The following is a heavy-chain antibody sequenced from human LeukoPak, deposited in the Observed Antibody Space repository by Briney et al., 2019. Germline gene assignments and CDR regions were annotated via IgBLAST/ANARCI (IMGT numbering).Heavy chain of an antibody. CDR1: GGSISSYY. J-gene: IGHJ3*01. CDR3: ARPYSSGWRGAFDV. CDR2: IYYTGST. V-gene: IGHV4-59*01. D-gene: IGHD6-25*01. Sequence: SETLSLTCTVSGGSISSYYWSWIRQPPGKGLEWIGNIYYTGSTNYNPSLKSRVTISVDTSKNQFSLRLSSLTAADTAVYYCARPYSSGWRGAFDVWGQGTMVTVSS.